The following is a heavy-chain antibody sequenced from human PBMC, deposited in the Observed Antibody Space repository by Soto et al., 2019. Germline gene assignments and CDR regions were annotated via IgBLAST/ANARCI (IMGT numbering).Heavy chain of an antibody. D-gene: IGHD1-26*01. CDR2: ISYDGSNK. J-gene: IGHJ3*02. Sequence: PGGSLRLSCAASGFTFSSYGMHWVRQAPGKGLEWVAVISYDGSNKYYADSVKGRFTISRDNSKNTLYLQMNSLRAEDTAVYYCAKALPRYRYSGSYFSGAFDIWGQGTMVTVSS. CDR3: AKALPRYRYSGSYFSGAFDI. V-gene: IGHV3-30*18. CDR1: GFTFSSYG.